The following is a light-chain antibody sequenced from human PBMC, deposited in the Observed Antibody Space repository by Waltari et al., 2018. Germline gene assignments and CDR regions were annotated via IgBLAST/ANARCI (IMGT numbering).Light chain of an antibody. CDR3: AAWDDSLNGYV. CDR1: SSNIGRNA. V-gene: IGLV1-44*01. Sequence: QPALTQPPSASGTPGQRVTISCSGSSSNIGRNAVNFYQHLPGSAPRLLIFSTDQRPSGVPDGFSGSTSGTSASLAISGLHSEDEADYYCAAWDDSLNGYVLGTGTKVTVL. J-gene: IGLJ1*01. CDR2: STD.